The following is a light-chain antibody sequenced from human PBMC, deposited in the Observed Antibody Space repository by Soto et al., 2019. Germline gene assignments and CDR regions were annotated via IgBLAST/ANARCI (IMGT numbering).Light chain of an antibody. CDR1: SSDVGGYNY. CDR2: EVS. Sequence: QSALTQPASVSGSPVQSITISCTGTSSDVGGYNYVSWYQQHPGKAPKRMIYEVSNRPSGVSNRFSGSKSGNTASLTISGLQAEDEADYYCSSYTSSSTPLYVFGTGTKVTVL. CDR3: SSYTSSSTPLYV. J-gene: IGLJ1*01. V-gene: IGLV2-14*01.